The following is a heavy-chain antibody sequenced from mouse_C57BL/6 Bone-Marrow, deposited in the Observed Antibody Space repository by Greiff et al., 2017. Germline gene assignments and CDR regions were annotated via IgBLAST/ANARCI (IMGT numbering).Heavy chain of an antibody. CDR1: GFTFSSYA. J-gene: IGHJ3*01. D-gene: IGHD2-3*01. CDR2: ISSGGDYI. CDR3: TKIYDGYYLVWD. Sequence: EVKLMESGAGLVKPGGSLKLSCAASGFTFSSYAMSWVRQTPEKRLEWVAYISSGGDYIYYADTVKGRFTISRDNARNTLYLQMSSLKSEDTAMYYCTKIYDGYYLVWDWGQGTLVTVSA. V-gene: IGHV5-9-1*02.